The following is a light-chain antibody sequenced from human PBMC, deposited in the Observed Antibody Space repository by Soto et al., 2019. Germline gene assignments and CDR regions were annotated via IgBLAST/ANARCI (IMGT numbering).Light chain of an antibody. J-gene: IGKJ1*01. CDR1: QTIINY. CDR3: HQSFSTLS. Sequence: DIQMTQSPSSLSASVGDRVTITCRASQTIINYLNWYQQKPGKAPKLLIYAASSLQSGVPSRFSGSGSGTDFTLTISSLQTEDFATYSCHQSFSTLSCGPGTKVEIK. V-gene: IGKV1-39*01. CDR2: AAS.